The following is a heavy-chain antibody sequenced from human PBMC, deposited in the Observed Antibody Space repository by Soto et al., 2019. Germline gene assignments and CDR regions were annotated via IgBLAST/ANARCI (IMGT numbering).Heavy chain of an antibody. D-gene: IGHD2-8*01. Sequence: QVQLVQAGAEVKKPGSSVKVSCKASGGTFSSYAISWVRQAPGQGLEWMGGIIPIFGTENYEEKFQGRVTITADESTSTAYMELSSLRSEDTAVYYCARVLVVFGYYYYGMDVWGQGTTVTVSS. CDR3: ARVLVVFGYYYYGMDV. CDR1: GGTFSSYA. CDR2: IIPIFGTE. J-gene: IGHJ6*02. V-gene: IGHV1-69*01.